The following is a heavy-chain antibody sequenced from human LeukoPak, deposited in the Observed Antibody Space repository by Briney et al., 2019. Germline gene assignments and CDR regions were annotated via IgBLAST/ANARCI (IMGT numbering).Heavy chain of an antibody. D-gene: IGHD1-26*01. CDR1: GYTFTSYD. Sequence: GASVKVSCKASGYTFTSYDINWVRQATGQGLEWMGWINPNSGGTNYAQKFQGRVTMTRDTSISTAYMELSRLRSDDTAVYYCAREKSGSYYYFDYWGQGTLVTVSS. V-gene: IGHV1-2*02. J-gene: IGHJ4*02. CDR2: INPNSGGT. CDR3: AREKSGSYYYFDY.